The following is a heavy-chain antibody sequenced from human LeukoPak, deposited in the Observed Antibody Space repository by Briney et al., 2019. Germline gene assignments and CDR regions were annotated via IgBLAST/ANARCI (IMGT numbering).Heavy chain of an antibody. V-gene: IGHV3-9*01. Sequence: GGSLRLSCAASGFTFDDYAMHWVRQAPGKGLEWVSGISWNSGSIDYADSVKGRFTISRDNAKNSLYLQMNSLRAEDTALYYCAKGGPIVGATSYYFDYWGQGTLVTVSS. J-gene: IGHJ4*02. D-gene: IGHD1-26*01. CDR3: AKGGPIVGATSYYFDY. CDR1: GFTFDDYA. CDR2: ISWNSGSI.